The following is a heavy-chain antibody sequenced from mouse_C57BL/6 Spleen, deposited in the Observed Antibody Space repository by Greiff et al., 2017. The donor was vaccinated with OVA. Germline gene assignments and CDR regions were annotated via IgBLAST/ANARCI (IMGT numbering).Heavy chain of an antibody. CDR3: ARAIYYDYDGNYYAMDY. D-gene: IGHD2-4*01. Sequence: LQLQQSGAELMKPGASVKLSCKATGYTFTGYWIEWVKQRPGHGLEWIGEILPGSGSTNYTEKFKGKATFTADTSSNPAYMQLSSLTTEDSAIYYCARAIYYDYDGNYYAMDYWGQGTSVTVSS. V-gene: IGHV1-9*01. CDR1: GYTFTGYW. J-gene: IGHJ4*01. CDR2: ILPGSGST.